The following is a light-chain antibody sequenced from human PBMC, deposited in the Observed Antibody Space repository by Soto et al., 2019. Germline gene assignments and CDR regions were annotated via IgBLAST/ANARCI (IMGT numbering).Light chain of an antibody. J-gene: IGKJ4*01. CDR3: QQYYGTPLT. Sequence: DIVMTQSPDSLAVSLGERATINCKSSQSLLSRSDNKNYLAWFQQKPEQPPKMLFYWASARESGVPDRFSGSGSGTDFTLTISSLQAEDVAVYYCQQYYGTPLTFGGGTKVDIK. CDR2: WAS. V-gene: IGKV4-1*01. CDR1: QSLLSRSDNKNY.